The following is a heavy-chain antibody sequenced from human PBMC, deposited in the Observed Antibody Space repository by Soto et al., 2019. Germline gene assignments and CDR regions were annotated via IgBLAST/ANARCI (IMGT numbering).Heavy chain of an antibody. CDR2: IIPIFGTA. J-gene: IGHJ5*02. V-gene: IGHV1-69*12. CDR3: ARDLGDGYNQDWFDP. CDR1: GGTFSSYA. D-gene: IGHD5-12*01. Sequence: QVQLVQSGAEVKKPGSSVKVSCKASGGTFSSYAISWVRQAPGQGLEWMGGIIPIFGTANYAQKFQGRVTSTADESTSTAYRELSSLRSEDTAVYYCARDLGDGYNQDWFDPWGQGTLVTVSS.